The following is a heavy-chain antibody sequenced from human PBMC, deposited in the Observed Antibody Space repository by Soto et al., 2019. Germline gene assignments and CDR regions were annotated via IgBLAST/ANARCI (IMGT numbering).Heavy chain of an antibody. CDR3: ATDNDYIWGSYRLYAFDI. CDR1: GGTFSSYT. J-gene: IGHJ3*02. CDR2: IIPIRGIA. D-gene: IGHD3-16*02. Sequence: QVQLVQSGAEVKKPGSSVKVSCKASGGTFSSYTISWVRQAPGQGLEWMGRIIPIRGIANYAQKFQGRVTITGDKSTSTVYMELNSLSSDDTAVYYCATDNDYIWGSYRLYAFDIWGQGTMVTVSS. V-gene: IGHV1-69*08.